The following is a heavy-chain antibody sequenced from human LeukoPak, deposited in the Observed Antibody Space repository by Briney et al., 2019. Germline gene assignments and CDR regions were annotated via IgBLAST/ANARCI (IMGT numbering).Heavy chain of an antibody. V-gene: IGHV3-30*02. Sequence: GGSLRLSCAASEFTFSRYGMHWVRQAPGKGLNWVAFIRYDGNNKYYADSVKGRFTISRDNSKNMLYLEMNSLGTEDTAVYYCAKVRYCSGVNCYPDDNWGQGTLVTVSS. D-gene: IGHD2-15*01. CDR3: AKVRYCSGVNCYPDDN. J-gene: IGHJ4*02. CDR2: IRYDGNNK. CDR1: EFTFSRYG.